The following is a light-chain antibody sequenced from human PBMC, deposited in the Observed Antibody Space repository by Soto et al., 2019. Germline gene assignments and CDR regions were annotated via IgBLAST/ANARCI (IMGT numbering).Light chain of an antibody. CDR1: SSDIGGYNF. CDR3: SSYRSSATLPV. Sequence: QSALTQPASVSGSPGQSITISCSGTSSDIGGYNFVSWYQQNPGKAPKLLIYDVTNRPSGISHRVSGSKSGNTASLTISGLQVDDEADYYCSSYRSSATLPVFGGGTKLTVL. CDR2: DVT. V-gene: IGLV2-14*03. J-gene: IGLJ3*02.